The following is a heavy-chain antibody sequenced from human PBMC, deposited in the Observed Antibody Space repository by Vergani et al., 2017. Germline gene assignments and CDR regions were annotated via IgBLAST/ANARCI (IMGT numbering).Heavy chain of an antibody. J-gene: IGHJ4*02. CDR3: ARGLVGAVAIPPIDS. CDR2: IYTSGAT. V-gene: IGHV4-61*02. CDR1: GGSFSTGGQS. Sequence: QVQLQESGPGLVKPSQTLSLTCTVSGGSFSTGGQSWTWLRQSAGKGLEWIGRIYTSGATNYNPSLSSRVTVSVDASKNQFSLILNSVTVADTAVYYCARGLVGAVAIPPIDSWGQGLLVTVSS. D-gene: IGHD2-15*01.